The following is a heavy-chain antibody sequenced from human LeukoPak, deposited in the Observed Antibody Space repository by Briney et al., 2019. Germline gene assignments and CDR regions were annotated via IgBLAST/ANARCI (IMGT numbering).Heavy chain of an antibody. J-gene: IGHJ3*02. CDR2: IYHSGST. D-gene: IGHD5-12*01. CDR1: GGSISSGGYS. Sequence: PSETLSLTCAVSGGSISSGGYSWSWVRQPPGEGLEWVGYIYHSGSTYYNPSLQSRVTISLDRSKNQFSLKPSSMTAADTAVYYCASGNTGYDRDSFDIWGQGTMVTVSS. CDR3: ASGNTGYDRDSFDI. V-gene: IGHV4-30-2*01.